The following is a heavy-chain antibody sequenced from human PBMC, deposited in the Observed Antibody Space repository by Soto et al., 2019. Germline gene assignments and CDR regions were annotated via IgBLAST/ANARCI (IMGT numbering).Heavy chain of an antibody. V-gene: IGHV3-30-3*01. CDR2: ISYDGSNK. D-gene: IGHD3-10*01. Sequence: GGSLRLSCAASGFTFSSYAMHWVRQAPGKGLEWVAVISYDGSNKYYADSVKGRFTISRDNSKNTLYLQMNSLRAEDTAVYYCAREPPHLIFYGSGSQSYFDYWGQGTLVTVSS. CDR3: AREPPHLIFYGSGSQSYFDY. J-gene: IGHJ4*02. CDR1: GFTFSSYA.